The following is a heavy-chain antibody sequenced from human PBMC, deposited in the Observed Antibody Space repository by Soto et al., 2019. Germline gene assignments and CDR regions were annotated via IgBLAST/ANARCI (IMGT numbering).Heavy chain of an antibody. CDR1: GFSLSTSGVG. D-gene: IGHD2-2*01. CDR2: IYWDDDK. J-gene: IGHJ5*02. Sequence: QITLKESGPTLVKPTQTLTLTCTFSGFSLSTSGVGVGWIRQPPGKALEWLALIYWDDDKRYSPSLKSRLTITKYTSNNLVVLTMNTMDPVDTATYYCAHVTKDLGYCSSISCYAPKDWFDPWGQGTLVTVSS. CDR3: AHVTKDLGYCSSISCYAPKDWFDP. V-gene: IGHV2-5*02.